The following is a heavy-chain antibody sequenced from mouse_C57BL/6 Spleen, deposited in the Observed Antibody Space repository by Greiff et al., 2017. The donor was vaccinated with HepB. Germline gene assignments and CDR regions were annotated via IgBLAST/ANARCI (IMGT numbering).Heavy chain of an antibody. D-gene: IGHD1-1*01. V-gene: IGHV1-81*01. J-gene: IGHJ3*01. Sequence: VQLQQSGAELARPGASVKLSCKASGYTFTSYGISWVKQRTGQGLEWIGEIYPRSGNTYYNEKFKGKATLTADKSSSTAYMELRSLTSEDSAVYFCARCDTTVVEGFAYWGQGTLVTVSA. CDR3: ARCDTTVVEGFAY. CDR1: GYTFTSYG. CDR2: IYPRSGNT.